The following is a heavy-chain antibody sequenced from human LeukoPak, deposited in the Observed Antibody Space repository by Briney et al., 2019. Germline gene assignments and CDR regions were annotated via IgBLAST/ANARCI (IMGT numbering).Heavy chain of an antibody. J-gene: IGHJ4*02. CDR2: IIPIFGTA. CDR3: AREAARRSNYFDY. Sequence: GASVKVSCKASGGTFSSYAISWVRQAPGQGLEWMGGIIPIFGTANYAQKFQGRVTITADESTSTAYMELSSLRSEDTAVYYCAREAARRSNYFDYWGQGTLVTVSS. V-gene: IGHV1-69*01. D-gene: IGHD6-6*01. CDR1: GGTFSSYA.